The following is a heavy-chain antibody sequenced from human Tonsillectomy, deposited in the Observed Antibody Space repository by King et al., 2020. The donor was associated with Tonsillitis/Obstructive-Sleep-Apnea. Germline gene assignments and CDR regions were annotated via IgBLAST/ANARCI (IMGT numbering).Heavy chain of an antibody. Sequence: QLVQSGAEVKKPGASVKVSCKASGYTFTNYAMHWVRQAPGHSLEWLGWINAGTGNTKYSQSFQGRVAITRDTSASTAYMELGSLRSEDTAIYYCARDRNYFDFWGQGTLVTVSS. CDR3: ARDRNYFDF. CDR2: INAGTGNT. CDR1: GYTFTNYA. J-gene: IGHJ4*02. V-gene: IGHV1-3*01.